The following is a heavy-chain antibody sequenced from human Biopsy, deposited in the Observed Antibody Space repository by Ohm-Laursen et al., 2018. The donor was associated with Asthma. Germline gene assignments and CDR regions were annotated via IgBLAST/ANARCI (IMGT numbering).Heavy chain of an antibody. CDR2: ISVYNGNT. CDR1: GYTFNSAG. CDR3: ARAVDYSHYYGIDV. J-gene: IGHJ6*02. Sequence: GASVKVSCKTSGYTFNSAGITWVRQAPGQGLEWMGWISVYNGNTKVAQKLRDRVTMITDTSTSTAYMELRSLRSDDMAVYFCARAVDYSHYYGIDVWGQGTTVTVS. D-gene: IGHD3-10*01. V-gene: IGHV1-18*03.